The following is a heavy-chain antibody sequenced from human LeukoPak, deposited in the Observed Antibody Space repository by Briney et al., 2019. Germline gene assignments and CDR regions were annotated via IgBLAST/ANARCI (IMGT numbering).Heavy chain of an antibody. J-gene: IGHJ6*03. CDR2: INPSGGST. Sequence: ASVKVSCKASGYTFTSYYMHWVRQAPGQGLEWMGIINPSGGSTSYAQKFQGRVTMTRDTSTSTVYMELSSLRSEDTAVYYCARDGNPRYCSSTSCYAHYYYYYMDVWGKGTTVTISS. CDR1: GYTFTSYY. CDR3: ARDGNPRYCSSTSCYAHYYYYYMDV. V-gene: IGHV1-46*01. D-gene: IGHD2-2*01.